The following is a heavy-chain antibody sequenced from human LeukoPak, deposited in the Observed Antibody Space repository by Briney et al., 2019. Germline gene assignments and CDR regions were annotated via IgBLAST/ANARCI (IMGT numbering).Heavy chain of an antibody. D-gene: IGHD2-2*01. V-gene: IGHV3-30*18. Sequence: PGGSLRLSCAASGFTFSNYGIHWVRQAPGKGLEWVALISYDGSEKYYADSVKGRFTISRDNSKNTLYVQMNSLRAEDTAVYYCAKRGAYCGRASCLPDYWGQGTLVTVSS. CDR2: ISYDGSEK. CDR3: AKRGAYCGRASCLPDY. CDR1: GFTFSNYG. J-gene: IGHJ4*02.